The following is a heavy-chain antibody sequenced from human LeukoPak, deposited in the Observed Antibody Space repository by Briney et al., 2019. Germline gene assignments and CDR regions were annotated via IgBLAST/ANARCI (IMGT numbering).Heavy chain of an antibody. Sequence: PGGSLRLSCAAPGFTFSTYSMNWVRQAPGKGLEWVSSISTSGTYIYYADSLKGRFTISRDNAKNSLYLQMHSLRAEDTAVYYCARDLADYSDYWGQGTLVTVSS. CDR3: ARDLADYSDY. D-gene: IGHD2-21*01. CDR2: ISTSGTYI. J-gene: IGHJ4*02. CDR1: GFTFSTYS. V-gene: IGHV3-21*01.